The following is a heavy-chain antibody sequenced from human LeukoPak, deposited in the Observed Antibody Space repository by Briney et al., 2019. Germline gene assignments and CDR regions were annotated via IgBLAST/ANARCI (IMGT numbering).Heavy chain of an antibody. J-gene: IGHJ6*03. CDR3: ARGTTVMRDYFYYYMDV. CDR1: GFTFSSYS. V-gene: IGHV3-20*04. D-gene: IGHD4-17*01. CDR2: INWNGGIT. Sequence: GGSLRLSCAASGFTFSSYSMNWVRQAPGRGLEWVSGINWNGGITNYADSVKGRSTISRDNAKNSLYLQMNSLRAEDTALYYCARGTTVMRDYFYYYMDVWGKGTTVTVSS.